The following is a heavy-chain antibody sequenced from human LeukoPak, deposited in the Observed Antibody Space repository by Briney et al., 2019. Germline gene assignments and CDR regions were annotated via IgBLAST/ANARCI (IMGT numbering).Heavy chain of an antibody. V-gene: IGHV3-15*01. J-gene: IGHJ5*02. CDR2: IKSKTDGGTT. CDR3: TTDQGPYCRCCSCYA. D-gene: IGHD2-15*01. Sequence: GGSLRLSCAASGFTFSNAWMSWVRQAPGKGLEWVGRIKSKTDGGTTDYAAPVKGRFTISRDDSKNTLYLQMNRLKTKDTAVYYCTTDQGPYCRCCSCYAWGQGTLVTVSS. CDR1: GFTFSNAW.